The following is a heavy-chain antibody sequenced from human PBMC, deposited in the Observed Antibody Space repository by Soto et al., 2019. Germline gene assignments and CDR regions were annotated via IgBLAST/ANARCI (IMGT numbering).Heavy chain of an antibody. J-gene: IGHJ4*02. Sequence: PSETLSLTCTVSGGSISSSSYYWGWIRQPPGKGLEWIGSIYYSGSTYYNPSLKSRVTISVDTSKNQFSLKLSSVTAADTAVYYCAPTYSGYFDYWGQGTLVTVSS. CDR2: IYYSGST. D-gene: IGHD1-26*01. CDR1: GGSISSSSYY. CDR3: APTYSGYFDY. V-gene: IGHV4-39*01.